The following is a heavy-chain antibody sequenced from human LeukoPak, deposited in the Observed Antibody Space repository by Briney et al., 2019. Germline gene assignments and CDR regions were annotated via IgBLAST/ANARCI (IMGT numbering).Heavy chain of an antibody. CDR1: GFTFSTYY. Sequence: GGSLRLSCVASGFTFSTYYMSWVRQAPGKGLEWVANIKQDGRDKHYVDSVKGRFTISRDSAKNSLSLQMNSLRDEDTAVYYCARESRLSYRDDAFDLWGQGTMVTVSS. CDR3: ARESRLSYRDDAFDL. J-gene: IGHJ3*01. CDR2: IKQDGRDK. D-gene: IGHD5-12*01. V-gene: IGHV3-7*01.